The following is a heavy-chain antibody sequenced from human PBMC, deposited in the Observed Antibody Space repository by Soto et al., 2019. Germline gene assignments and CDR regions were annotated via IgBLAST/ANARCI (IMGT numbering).Heavy chain of an antibody. D-gene: IGHD5-18*01. V-gene: IGHV4-59*01. CDR2: FYHSGNS. CDR3: ARISSVDPYGYVNGGLDV. Sequence: QVQLQQSGPGLVEPSETLSLTCSVSGGSIRSYYWSWIRQSPEKGLEWIGYFYHSGNSNYNPSLKSRVTISVDTSKNPLSLSLRSVTAADTAVYFCARISSVDPYGYVNGGLDVWGQGTTVTVSS. CDR1: GGSIRSYY. J-gene: IGHJ6*02.